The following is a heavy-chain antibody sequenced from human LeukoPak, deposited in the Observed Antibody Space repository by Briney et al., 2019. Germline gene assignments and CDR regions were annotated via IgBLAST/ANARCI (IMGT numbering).Heavy chain of an antibody. CDR2: INPNSGGT. D-gene: IGHD1/OR15-1a*01. V-gene: IGHV1-2*04. J-gene: IGHJ4*02. CDR3: ARKQRSGTPLDY. Sequence: ASVKVSCKASGYTFTGYYMHWVRQAPGQGLEWMGWINPNSGGTNYAQKFQGWVTMTRDTSISTAYMELSRLRSDGTAVYYCARKQRSGTPLDYWGQGTLVTVSS. CDR1: GYTFTGYY.